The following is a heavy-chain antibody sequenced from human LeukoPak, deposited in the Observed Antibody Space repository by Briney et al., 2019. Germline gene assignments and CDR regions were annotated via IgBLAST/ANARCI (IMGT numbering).Heavy chain of an antibody. J-gene: IGHJ6*03. CDR1: GFTFSRYD. CDR3: AKPFIVGATGYYYYYMDV. Sequence: PGGSLRLSCAASGFTFSRYDMNWVRQAPGKGLEWVSAISGSGSSTHYADSVKGRFTISRDNSKNTLYLQMNNLRAEDTAVYYCAKPFIVGATGYYYYYMDVWGKGTTVTVSS. CDR2: ISGSGSST. V-gene: IGHV3-23*01. D-gene: IGHD1-26*01.